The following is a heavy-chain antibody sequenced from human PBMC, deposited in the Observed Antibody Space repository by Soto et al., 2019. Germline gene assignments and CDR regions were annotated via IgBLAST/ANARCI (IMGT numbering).Heavy chain of an antibody. CDR2: IDPNNGDT. CDR3: VRDERHGLNGEYYTFWFDP. D-gene: IGHD2-8*01. Sequence: ASVKVSCKASGYTFTDDFIQWVRQAPGQGLEWMGWIDPNNGDTTYAQKFQGRVTMTRDTSITTAYMELISLTSDDTAVYYCVRDERHGLNGEYYTFWFDPWGQGTLVTV. J-gene: IGHJ5*02. V-gene: IGHV1-2*02. CDR1: GYTFTDDF.